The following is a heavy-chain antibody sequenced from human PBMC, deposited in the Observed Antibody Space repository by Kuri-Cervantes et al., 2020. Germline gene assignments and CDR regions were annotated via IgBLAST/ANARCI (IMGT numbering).Heavy chain of an antibody. Sequence: GGSLRLSCAASGFTFSSYSMNWVRQAPGKGLEWVSSISSSSSYIYYADSVKGRFTISRDNAKNSLYLQMNSLRAEDTAVYYCASDLYSSGWYVSGSFDYWGQGTLVTVSS. V-gene: IGHV3-21*03. CDR1: GFTFSSYS. D-gene: IGHD6-19*01. J-gene: IGHJ4*02. CDR3: ASDLYSSGWYVSGSFDY. CDR2: ISSSSSYI.